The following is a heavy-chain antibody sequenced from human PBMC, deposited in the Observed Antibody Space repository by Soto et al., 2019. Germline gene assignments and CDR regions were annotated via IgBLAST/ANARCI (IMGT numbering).Heavy chain of an antibody. V-gene: IGHV3-23*01. CDR3: AKDRRYDYCSGYSAFDP. D-gene: IGHD3-3*01. Sequence: EVQLLESGGGLVQPGGSLRLSCAASGFTFSSYAMSWVRQAPGKGLEWVSAIGGSGGSTYYADSVKGRFTISRDNSKNTLDLQMNSLRAEATAVYYCAKDRRYDYCSGYSAFDPWGRGALVAVCS. CDR1: GFTFSSYA. J-gene: IGHJ5*02. CDR2: IGGSGGST.